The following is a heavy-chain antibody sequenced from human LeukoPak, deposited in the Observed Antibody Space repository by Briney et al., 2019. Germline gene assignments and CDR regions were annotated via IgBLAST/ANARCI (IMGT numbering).Heavy chain of an antibody. CDR1: GFTVSSNY. J-gene: IGHJ4*02. CDR3: AREEVDYYDSSGYTY. Sequence: GGSLRLSCAASGFTVSSNYMSWVRQAPGKGLEWVSVLYIGGTTYYGDSVKGRFTISRDNSKNTVYLQMNSLRLEDTAVYYCAREEVDYYDSSGYTYWGQGTLVTVSS. V-gene: IGHV3-53*05. D-gene: IGHD3-22*01. CDR2: LYIGGTT.